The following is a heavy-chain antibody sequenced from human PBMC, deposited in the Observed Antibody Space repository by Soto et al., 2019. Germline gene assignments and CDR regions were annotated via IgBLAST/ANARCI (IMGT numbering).Heavy chain of an antibody. CDR2: ISIYVSYS. J-gene: IGHJ5*01. CDR1: GYIFSNYG. V-gene: IGHV1-18*01. D-gene: IGHD6-13*01. Sequence: VQLVQSGAELKMPGASVKVSCKTSGYIFSNYGLTWVRQAPGQGLEWMGWISIYVSYSHSSPRFHDRLIMTTDTTTTTAIMELRNLRIDDTAVYFCAKNSSSDWLDSWRQGTLITVSS. CDR3: AKNSSSDWLDS.